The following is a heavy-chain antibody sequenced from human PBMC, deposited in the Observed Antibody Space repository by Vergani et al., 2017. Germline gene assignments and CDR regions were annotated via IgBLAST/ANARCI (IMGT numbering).Heavy chain of an antibody. CDR1: GYTFTSYD. CDR3: ARVRSIVVVPALTR. CDR2: MNPNSGNT. D-gene: IGHD2-2*01. V-gene: IGHV1-8*01. J-gene: IGHJ4*02. Sequence: QVQLVQSGAEVKKPGASVKVSCKASGYTFTSYDINWVRQATGQGLEWMGWMNPNSGNTGYAQKFQGRVTMTRNTSISTADMELSSLRSEDTAVYYCARVRSIVVVPALTRWGQGTLVTVSS.